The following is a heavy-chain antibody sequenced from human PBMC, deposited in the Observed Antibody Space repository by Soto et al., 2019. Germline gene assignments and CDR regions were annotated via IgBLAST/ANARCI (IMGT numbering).Heavy chain of an antibody. CDR3: ARLRPAAIRLYYYYYMDV. CDR1: DASIGSYY. CDR2: IYYSGST. Sequence: SGTLYITCTVPDASIGSYYWTWVLQPPGKGLEWIGYIYYSGSTNSNPSLKSRVTISVDTSKNQFSLKLSSVTAADTAVYYCARLRPAAIRLYYYYYMDVWGKGTTVT. J-gene: IGHJ6*03. D-gene: IGHD2-2*01. V-gene: IGHV4-59*08.